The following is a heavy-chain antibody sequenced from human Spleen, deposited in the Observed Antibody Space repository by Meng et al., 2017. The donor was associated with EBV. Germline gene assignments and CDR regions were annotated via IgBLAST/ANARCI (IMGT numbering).Heavy chain of an antibody. CDR2: IYHSGST. J-gene: IGHJ4*02. Sequence: QVQLHGSGPGLVKPSGTLSLTCAFSGGSISSSNWWSWVRQPPGKGLEWIGEIYHSGSTNYNPSLKSRVTISVDKSKNQFSLKLSSVTAADTAVYYCAREGDYYDSSGYKRLDYWGQGTLVTVSS. D-gene: IGHD3-22*01. V-gene: IGHV4-4*02. CDR3: AREGDYYDSSGYKRLDY. CDR1: GGSISSSNW.